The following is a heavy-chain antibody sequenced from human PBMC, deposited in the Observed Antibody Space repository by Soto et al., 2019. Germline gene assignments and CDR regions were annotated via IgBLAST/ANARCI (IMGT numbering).Heavy chain of an antibody. CDR1: GYSFTNYW. J-gene: IGHJ3*02. Sequence: PGESLKISCKGSGYSFTNYWIGWVRQMPGKGLEWMGIIYPGDSDTRYSPSFQGQVTISADKSISTAYLQWSSLKASDTAMYYCARLLRLSAVADAFDIWGQGTMVTVSS. CDR2: IYPGDSDT. CDR3: ARLLRLSAVADAFDI. V-gene: IGHV5-51*01. D-gene: IGHD6-19*01.